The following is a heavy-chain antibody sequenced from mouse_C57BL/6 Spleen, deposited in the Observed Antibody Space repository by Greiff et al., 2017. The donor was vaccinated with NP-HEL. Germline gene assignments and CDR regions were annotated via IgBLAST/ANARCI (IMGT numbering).Heavy chain of an antibody. V-gene: IGHV5-16*01. CDR3: ARDGYYGRYAMDY. CDR1: GFTFSDYY. J-gene: IGHJ4*01. Sequence: EVKLVESEGGLVQPGSSMKLSCTASGFTFSDYYMAWVRQVPEKGLEWVANINYDGSSTYYLDSLKSRFIISRDNAKNILYLQMSSLKSEDTATYYCARDGYYGRYAMDYWGQGTSVTVSS. D-gene: IGHD1-1*01. CDR2: INYDGSST.